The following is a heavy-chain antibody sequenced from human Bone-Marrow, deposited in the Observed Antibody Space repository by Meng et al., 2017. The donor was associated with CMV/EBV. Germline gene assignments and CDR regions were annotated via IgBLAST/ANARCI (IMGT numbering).Heavy chain of an antibody. CDR2: IYYSGST. V-gene: IGHV4-39*07. Sequence: SEPLSLTCTVSGGSISSSSYYWGWIRQPPGKGLEWIGSIYYSGSTYYNPSLKSRVTISVDTSKNQFSLKLSSVTAADTAVYYCARGVSGYYYNWFDPWGQGTLVTVSS. D-gene: IGHD3-22*01. CDR1: GGSISSSSYY. CDR3: ARGVSGYYYNWFDP. J-gene: IGHJ5*02.